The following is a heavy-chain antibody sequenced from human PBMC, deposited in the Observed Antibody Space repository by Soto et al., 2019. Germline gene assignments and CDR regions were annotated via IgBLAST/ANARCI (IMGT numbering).Heavy chain of an antibody. CDR3: ARRYGVYFDY. V-gene: IGHV4-59*08. D-gene: IGHD4-17*01. CDR1: GGSISSYY. J-gene: IGHJ4*02. Sequence: SETLSLTCTVSGGSISSYYWSWIRQPPGKGLEWIGYIYYSGSTNDNPSLKSRVALSVDTSKNQFSLKMSSVTAADTAGYYCARRYGVYFDYWGQGTLVTVS. CDR2: IYYSGST.